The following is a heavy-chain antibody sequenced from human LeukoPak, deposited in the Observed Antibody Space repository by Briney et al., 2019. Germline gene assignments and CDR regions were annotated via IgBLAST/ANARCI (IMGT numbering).Heavy chain of an antibody. J-gene: IGHJ4*02. V-gene: IGHV4-38-2*02. CDR1: GYSISSGYY. CDR2: IYHSGST. Sequence: WETLSLTCTVSGYSISSGYYWGWIRQPPGKGLEWIGSIYHSGSTYYNPSLKSRVTISVDTSKNQFSLKLTSVTAADTAVYYCARGSWKVAEEVYWGQGALVTVSS. D-gene: IGHD3-10*01. CDR3: ARGSWKVAEEVY.